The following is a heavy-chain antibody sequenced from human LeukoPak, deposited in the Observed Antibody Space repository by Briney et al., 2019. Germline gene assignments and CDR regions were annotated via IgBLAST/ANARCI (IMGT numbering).Heavy chain of an antibody. V-gene: IGHV4-59*01. CDR2: IYYSGST. D-gene: IGHD1-26*01. J-gene: IGHJ3*02. CDR1: GGSISSYY. CDR3: ARSEPGDAFDI. Sequence: PTETLSLTCTVSGGSISSYYWSWIRQPPGKGLEWIGYIYYSGSTNYNPSLKSRVTISVDTSKNQFSLKLSSVTAADTAVYYCARSEPGDAFDIWGQGTMVTASS.